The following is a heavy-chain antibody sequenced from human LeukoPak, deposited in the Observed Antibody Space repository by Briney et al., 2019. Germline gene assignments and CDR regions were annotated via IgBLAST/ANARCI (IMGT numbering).Heavy chain of an antibody. Sequence: KPSETLSLTCAVYGGSFSGYYWSWIRQPPGKGLEWIGEINHSGSTNYNPSLKSQVAISVDTSKNQFSLKLSPVTAADTAVYYCARGIRSYYDSSGIYYFDYWGQGTLVTVSS. CDR3: ARGIRSYYDSSGIYYFDY. CDR2: INHSGST. CDR1: GGSFSGYY. D-gene: IGHD3-22*01. J-gene: IGHJ4*02. V-gene: IGHV4-34*01.